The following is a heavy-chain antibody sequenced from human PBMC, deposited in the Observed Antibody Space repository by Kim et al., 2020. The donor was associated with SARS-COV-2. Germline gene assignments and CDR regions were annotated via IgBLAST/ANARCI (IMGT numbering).Heavy chain of an antibody. J-gene: IGHJ6*02. CDR2: IYSGGST. CDR3: ARDHAVAGNRAYYYYGMDV. Sequence: GGSLRLSCAASGFTVSSNYMSWVRQAPGKGLEWVSVIYSGGSTYYADSVKGRFTISRHNSKNTLYLQMNSLRAEDTAVYYCARDHAVAGNRAYYYYGMDVWGQGTTVTVSS. V-gene: IGHV3-53*04. CDR1: GFTVSSNY. D-gene: IGHD6-19*01.